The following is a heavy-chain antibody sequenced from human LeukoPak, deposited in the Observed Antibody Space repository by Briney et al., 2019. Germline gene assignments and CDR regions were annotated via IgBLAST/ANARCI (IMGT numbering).Heavy chain of an antibody. Sequence: PSETLSLTCTVSGGSISSYYWSWIRQPPGKGLEWIGYIYYSGSTNYNPSLKSRVTISVDTSKNQFSLKLSSVTAADTAVYYCARVGYYDSSGYHDAFDIWGQGTMVTVSS. CDR2: IYYSGST. CDR3: ARVGYYDSSGYHDAFDI. V-gene: IGHV4-59*01. CDR1: GGSISSYY. D-gene: IGHD3-22*01. J-gene: IGHJ3*02.